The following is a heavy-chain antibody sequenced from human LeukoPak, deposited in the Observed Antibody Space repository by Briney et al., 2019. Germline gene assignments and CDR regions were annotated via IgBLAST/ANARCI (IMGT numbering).Heavy chain of an antibody. CDR2: IDHSGTT. CDR3: AREREYYYMDV. Sequence: PSETLSLTCAVSGYSISSGYYWTWIRQPPGKGLDYIGCIDHSGTTYYNPSLMSRVTISVDTTQNHFSLRLTSVTAADTAVYYCAREREYYYMDVWGEGTTVSVSS. D-gene: IGHD1-26*01. V-gene: IGHV4-38-2*02. J-gene: IGHJ6*03. CDR1: GYSISSGYY.